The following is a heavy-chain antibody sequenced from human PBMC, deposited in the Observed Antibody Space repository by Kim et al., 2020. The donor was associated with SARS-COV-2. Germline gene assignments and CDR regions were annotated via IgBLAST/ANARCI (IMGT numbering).Heavy chain of an antibody. D-gene: IGHD3-10*01. Sequence: GGSLRLSCAASGFTFSSYAMHWVRQAPGKGLEWVAVISYDGSNKYYADSVKGRFTISRDNSKNTLYLQMNSLRAEDTAVYYCARDPGGSGSYLFDYWGQG. CDR1: GFTFSSYA. CDR2: ISYDGSNK. V-gene: IGHV3-30*04. J-gene: IGHJ4*02. CDR3: ARDPGGSGSYLFDY.